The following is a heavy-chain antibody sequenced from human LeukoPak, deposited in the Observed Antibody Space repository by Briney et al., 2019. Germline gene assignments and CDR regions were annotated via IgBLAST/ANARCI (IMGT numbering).Heavy chain of an antibody. J-gene: IGHJ3*02. Sequence: SETLSPTSIVSGGSISTYYWSWVRQPPEKGLEWNGYIYTSGSTNYNPSLTSRATISVNTPKTQFTLNWTSVTATDPAVYSFASLCIVGATTLAYAFDIWGQGTMVTVSS. CDR2: IYTSGST. D-gene: IGHD1-26*01. V-gene: IGHV4-4*09. CDR1: GGSISTYY. CDR3: ASLCIVGATTLAYAFDI.